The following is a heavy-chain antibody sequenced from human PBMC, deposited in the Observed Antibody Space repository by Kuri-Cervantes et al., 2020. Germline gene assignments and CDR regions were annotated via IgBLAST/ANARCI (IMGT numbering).Heavy chain of an antibody. V-gene: IGHV3-66*01. Sequence: GESLKISCAASGFTFSSYGMHWVRQAPGKGLEWVSVLYSSGDTRYTDSVNGRFTVSRDTSKNTLYLQMNSLRAEDTAVYYCARDERYYDFWSGYFFGYYYYMDVWGKGTTVTVSS. CDR3: ARDERYYDFWSGYFFGYYYYMDV. CDR2: LYSSGDT. J-gene: IGHJ6*03. CDR1: GFTFSSYG. D-gene: IGHD3-3*01.